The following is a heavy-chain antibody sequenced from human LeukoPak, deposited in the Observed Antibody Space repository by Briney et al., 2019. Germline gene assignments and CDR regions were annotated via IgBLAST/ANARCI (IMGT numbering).Heavy chain of an antibody. J-gene: IGHJ4*02. D-gene: IGHD1-26*01. CDR1: GFTFSTYA. CDR3: ARDGKAKNDY. V-gene: IGHV3-64*01. Sequence: QSGGSLRLSCAASGFTFSTYAMQWVRQAPDKRLEYVSGMDSNADSTYYANSVKGRFTMSRDNSRNTLYLQMGSLRPEDTAVYYCARDGKAKNDYWGQGTLVTVST. CDR2: MDSNADST.